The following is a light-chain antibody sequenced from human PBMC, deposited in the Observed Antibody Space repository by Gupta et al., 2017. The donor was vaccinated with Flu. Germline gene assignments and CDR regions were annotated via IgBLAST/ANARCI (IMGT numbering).Light chain of an antibody. Sequence: SITISCTGTSSDVGGYNYVSWYQQHPGKAPKLMIYEVSNRPSGVSNRFSGSKSGNTASPTISGLQAEDEADYYCSSYTSSSTLVFGGGTKLTVL. CDR3: SSYTSSSTLV. CDR2: EVS. CDR1: SSDVGGYNY. J-gene: IGLJ2*01. V-gene: IGLV2-14*01.